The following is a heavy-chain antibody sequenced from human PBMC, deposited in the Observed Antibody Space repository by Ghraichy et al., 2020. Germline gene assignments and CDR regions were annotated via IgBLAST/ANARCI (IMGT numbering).Heavy chain of an antibody. CDR1: GDKFTSFS. V-gene: IGHV1-69*13. D-gene: IGHD3-16*01. Sequence: SVKVSCKASGDKFTSFSINWVRQAPGQGLEWMGRIVPLFGTTKYAQKFQGRVTISADESTSTGYMELSRLRYEDTAVYYCAKIEGMMRPRYGMDVWGQGTTVTVSS. CDR2: IVPLFGTT. J-gene: IGHJ6*02. CDR3: AKIEGMMRPRYGMDV.